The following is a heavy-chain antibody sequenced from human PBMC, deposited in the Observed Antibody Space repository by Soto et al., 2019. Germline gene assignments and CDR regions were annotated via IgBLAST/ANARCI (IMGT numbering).Heavy chain of an antibody. V-gene: IGHV4-30-2*01. CDR3: ARRRIRVITVAFDI. J-gene: IGHJ3*02. D-gene: IGHD3-22*01. Sequence: PSETQSLTCAFSGFSISRGGYSWSWIRQPPGKGLEWIGYIYHSGSTYYNPSLKSRVTISVDKSKNQFSLKLSSVTAADTAVYYCARRRIRVITVAFDIWGQGTMVTVSS. CDR1: GFSISRGGYS. CDR2: IYHSGST.